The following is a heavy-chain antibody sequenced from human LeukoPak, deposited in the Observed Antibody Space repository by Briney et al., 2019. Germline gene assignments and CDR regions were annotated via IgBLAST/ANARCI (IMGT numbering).Heavy chain of an antibody. Sequence: GGSLRLSCADSGFTFSSSETYWVRAAPGEGREWGSYISRSGSTIYYADSVKGRFTISRDNAKNSLYLQMNSLRAEDTAVYYCACPCGVTTTGYYYYGMDVWGKGTTVTVSS. J-gene: IGHJ6*04. CDR2: ISRSGSTI. CDR1: GFTFSSSE. D-gene: IGHD4-17*01. V-gene: IGHV3-48*03. CDR3: ACPCGVTTTGYYYYGMDV.